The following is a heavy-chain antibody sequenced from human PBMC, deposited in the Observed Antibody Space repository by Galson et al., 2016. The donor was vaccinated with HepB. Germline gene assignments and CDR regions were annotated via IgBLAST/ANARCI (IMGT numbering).Heavy chain of an antibody. CDR3: ARRGRFTPMDV. J-gene: IGHJ6*02. CDR1: GYTFTYFW. Sequence: QSGAEVKKPGESLKISCKGSGYTFTYFWIAWVRQMPGKGLEWMGIIYPDDSDIRYSPSFQGQVTISVDKSISTAYLEWSSLQASDTAMYYCARRGRFTPMDVWGQGTTVTVSS. CDR2: IYPDDSDI. D-gene: IGHD3-10*01. V-gene: IGHV5-51*03.